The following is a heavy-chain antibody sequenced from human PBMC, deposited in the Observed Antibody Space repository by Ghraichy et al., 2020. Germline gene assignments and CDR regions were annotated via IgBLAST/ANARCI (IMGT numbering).Heavy chain of an antibody. V-gene: IGHV3-30*18. CDR1: GINFSGYA. CDR3: AKEDRYDDILTGSHGTYHYGLDV. CDR2: ISNDGSHE. J-gene: IGHJ6*02. D-gene: IGHD3-9*01. Sequence: GALRLSCKASGINFSGYAMHWVRQAPGKGLEWVAGISNDGSHEYYANSVKGRFTISRDNSRDTVFLQMTSLRGEDTAVFYCAKEDRYDDILTGSHGTYHYGLDVWGQGTTVSVSS.